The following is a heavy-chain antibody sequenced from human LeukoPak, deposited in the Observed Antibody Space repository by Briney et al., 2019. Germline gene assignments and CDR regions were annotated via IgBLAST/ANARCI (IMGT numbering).Heavy chain of an antibody. CDR1: GFTFSSYA. Sequence: GGSLRLSCAASGFTFSSYAMSWVRQAPGKGLEWVSAISGSGGNTYYADSVKGRFTISRDNSKNTLYLQMNSLRAEDTAVYYCAKDRPGRIAVAAIFDYWGQGTLVTVSS. V-gene: IGHV3-23*01. CDR2: ISGSGGNT. CDR3: AKDRPGRIAVAAIFDY. J-gene: IGHJ4*02. D-gene: IGHD6-19*01.